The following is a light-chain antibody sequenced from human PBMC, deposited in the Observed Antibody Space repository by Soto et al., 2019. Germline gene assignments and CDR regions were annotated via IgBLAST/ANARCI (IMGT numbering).Light chain of an antibody. CDR2: GAS. Sequence: DILLTQSPGTLSLSPGERATLSCRASQSVSSSYLAWYQQKPGQAPRLLIYGASTRATGIPARFSGSGSGTDFTLTISSLEPEDFAVYYCQQRSNWLITFGQGTRREFK. J-gene: IGKJ5*01. CDR3: QQRSNWLIT. CDR1: QSVSSSY. V-gene: IGKV3D-20*02.